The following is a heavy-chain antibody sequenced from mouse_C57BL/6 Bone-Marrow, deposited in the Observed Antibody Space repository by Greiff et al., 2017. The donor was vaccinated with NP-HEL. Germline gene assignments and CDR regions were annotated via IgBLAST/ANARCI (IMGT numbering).Heavy chain of an antibody. V-gene: IGHV1-69*01. CDR3: ARRGGSSYVWYFDV. Sequence: QVQLQQPGAELVMPGASVKLSCKASGYTFTSYWMHWVKQRPGQGLEWIGEIDPSDSYTNYNQKFKGKSTLTVDKSSSTAYMQLSSLPSEDSAVYYCARRGGSSYVWYFDVWGTGTTVTVSS. CDR1: GYTFTSYW. D-gene: IGHD1-1*01. CDR2: IDPSDSYT. J-gene: IGHJ1*03.